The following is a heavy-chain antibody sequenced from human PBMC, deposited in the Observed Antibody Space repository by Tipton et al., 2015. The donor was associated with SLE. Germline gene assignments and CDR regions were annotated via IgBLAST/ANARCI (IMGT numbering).Heavy chain of an antibody. CDR3: ARESGGAFDL. D-gene: IGHD2-15*01. J-gene: IGHJ3*01. V-gene: IGHV3-48*04. CDR1: GFTFSSYS. Sequence: SLRLSCAASGFTFSSYSMNWVRQAPGRGLEWVSYIRSDNTVYNADSVTGRVSISRNHAKNSLYLEMHSLSAEDTGVYFCARESGGAFDLWGQGTTVTVSS. CDR2: IRSDNTV.